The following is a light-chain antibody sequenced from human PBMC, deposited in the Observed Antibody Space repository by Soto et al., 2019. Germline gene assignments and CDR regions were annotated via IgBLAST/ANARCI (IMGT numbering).Light chain of an antibody. CDR3: CSYAGSDVV. V-gene: IGLV2-11*01. J-gene: IGLJ2*01. CDR2: DFT. Sequence: QSALTQPRSVSGSPGQSVAISCTGTSSDVGGHSYVSWYQHHPGKAPKLMIYDFTKRPSGVPDRLSGSKSGNTASLTISGLQAEYECDYYCCSYAGSDVVFGGGTKLTVL. CDR1: SSDVGGHSY.